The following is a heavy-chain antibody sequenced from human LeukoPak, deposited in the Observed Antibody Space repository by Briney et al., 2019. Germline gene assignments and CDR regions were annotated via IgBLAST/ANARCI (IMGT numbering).Heavy chain of an antibody. CDR1: GFTFDDYG. CDR2: INWNGGST. J-gene: IGHJ4*02. CDR3: ARELRQSVITFGGVIVQAYYFDY. Sequence: LPGGSLRLSCAASGFTFDDYGMSWVRQAPGKGLEWVSGINWNGGSTGYADSVKGRFTISRDNAKNSLYLQKNSLRAEDTALYYCARELRQSVITFGGVIVQAYYFDYWGQGTLVTVSS. V-gene: IGHV3-20*04. D-gene: IGHD3-16*02.